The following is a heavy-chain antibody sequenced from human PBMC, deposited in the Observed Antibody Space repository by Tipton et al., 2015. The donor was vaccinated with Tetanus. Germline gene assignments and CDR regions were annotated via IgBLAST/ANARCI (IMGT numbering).Heavy chain of an antibody. CDR2: IKQDGSEK. J-gene: IGHJ4*02. V-gene: IGHV3-7*04. CDR1: GFIFNNYW. D-gene: IGHD2-21*02. CDR3: ARGMAEASNCGGDCYSDY. Sequence: SLRLSCAASGFIFNNYWMNWFRQAPGKGLEWVTNIKQDGSEKYYVDSVKGRFTISRDNAKNSLYLQMNSLRAEDTAVYSCARGMAEASNCGGDCYSDYWGQGTLVTVSS.